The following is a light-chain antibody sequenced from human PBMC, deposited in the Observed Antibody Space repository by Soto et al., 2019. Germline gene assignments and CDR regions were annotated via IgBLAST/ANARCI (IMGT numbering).Light chain of an antibody. J-gene: IGKJ2*01. CDR1: QSVSRN. CDR2: GAS. Sequence: EIVMTQSPATLSVSPGERATLSCRARQSVSRNLAWYQQKPGQPPRLLIYGASTRATGIPVRFSGSGSGTELTLTISSLQSEDSSVYYCQQYNSARTFGQGTKLEIK. CDR3: QQYNSART. V-gene: IGKV3-15*01.